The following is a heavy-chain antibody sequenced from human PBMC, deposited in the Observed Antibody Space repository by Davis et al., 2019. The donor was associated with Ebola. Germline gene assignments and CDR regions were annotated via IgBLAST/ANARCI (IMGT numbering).Heavy chain of an antibody. CDR2: ISNSGGST. J-gene: IGHJ4*02. Sequence: GGSLRLSCAASGFTFSSYAMTWVRQAPGKGLEWVSGISNSGGSTYYAASVKGRFTISRDNSKNTLYLQMNSLRAEDTAVYYCAKAQGSSGWYAFDYWGQGTLVTVSS. D-gene: IGHD6-19*01. V-gene: IGHV3-23*01. CDR1: GFTFSSYA. CDR3: AKAQGSSGWYAFDY.